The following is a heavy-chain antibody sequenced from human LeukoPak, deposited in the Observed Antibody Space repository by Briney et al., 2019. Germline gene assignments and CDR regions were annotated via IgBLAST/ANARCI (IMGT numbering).Heavy chain of an antibody. V-gene: IGHV4-59*01. D-gene: IGHD5-24*01. J-gene: IGHJ6*03. Sequence: PSETLSLTCTVSSDSINSYYWSWIRQPPGKGLEWIGYIYYSGTTNYNPSLESRVTISVDTSKNQLSLKLSSVTAADTAVYYCARRVEDFSYYYMDVWGKGTTVTVSS. CDR3: ARRVEDFSYYYMDV. CDR1: SDSINSYY. CDR2: IYYSGTT.